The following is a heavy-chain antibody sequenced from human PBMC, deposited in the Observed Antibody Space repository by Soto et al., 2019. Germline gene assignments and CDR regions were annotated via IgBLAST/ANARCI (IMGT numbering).Heavy chain of an antibody. CDR1: GYTFTGYY. CDR3: ARHSGYDYVFYN. Sequence: QVQLVQSGAEVKKPGASVKVSCKASGYTFTGYYIHWVRQAPGQGLEWMGWINPKNGGTNYAQNFQGRVTMTRDTSTSTAYMELSSLRSDDTAVYYCARHSGYDYVFYNWGQGTLVTVSS. V-gene: IGHV1-2*02. D-gene: IGHD5-12*01. CDR2: INPKNGGT. J-gene: IGHJ4*02.